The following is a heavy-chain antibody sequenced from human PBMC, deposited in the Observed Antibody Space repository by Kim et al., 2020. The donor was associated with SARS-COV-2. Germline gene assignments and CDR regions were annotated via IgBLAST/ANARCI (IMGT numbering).Heavy chain of an antibody. CDR2: T. J-gene: IGHJ4*02. CDR3: ARGTVTVTIDY. V-gene: IGHV4-34*01. Sequence: TNYNPSLKSRVTISVDTSKNQFSLKLSSVTAADTAVYYCARGTVTVTIDYWGQGTLVTVSS. D-gene: IGHD4-17*01.